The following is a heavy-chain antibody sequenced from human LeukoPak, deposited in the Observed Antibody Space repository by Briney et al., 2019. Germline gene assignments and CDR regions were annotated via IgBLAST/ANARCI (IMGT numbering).Heavy chain of an antibody. D-gene: IGHD2-15*01. Sequence: SVKVSCKASGGTFSSYAISRVRQAPGQGLEWMGRIIPIFGTANYAQKFQGRVTITTDESTSTAYMELSSLRSEDTAVYYCARDVVVAATNGFFYFDYWGQGTLVTVSS. CDR2: IIPIFGTA. CDR1: GGTFSSYA. J-gene: IGHJ4*02. CDR3: ARDVVVAATNGFFYFDY. V-gene: IGHV1-69*05.